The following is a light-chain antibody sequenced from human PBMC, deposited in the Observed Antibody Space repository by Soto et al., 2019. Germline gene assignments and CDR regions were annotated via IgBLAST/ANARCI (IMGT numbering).Light chain of an antibody. CDR1: QSVRSN. V-gene: IGKV3-15*01. CDR3: QQYNNWPGT. CDR2: GAS. Sequence: IVMPQSPATLSVSPGESATLSCRASQSVRSNLAWYQQKPGQAPRLLIYGASTRATGIPARFSGSGSGTEFTLTISSLQSEDFAVYVCQQYNNWPGTFGQGTKVDIK. J-gene: IGKJ1*01.